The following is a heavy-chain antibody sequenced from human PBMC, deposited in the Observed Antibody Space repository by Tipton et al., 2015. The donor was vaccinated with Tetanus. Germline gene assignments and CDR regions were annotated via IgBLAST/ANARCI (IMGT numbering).Heavy chain of an antibody. J-gene: IGHJ4*02. CDR3: ATSYSNYGYDY. CDR1: GFTVSSNY. CDR2: IYSGGST. V-gene: IGHV3-66*01. D-gene: IGHD4-11*01. Sequence: SLRLSCAASGFTVSSNYMSWVRQAPGKGLEWVSVIYSGGSTYYADSVKGRFTISRDNSKNTLYLQMNGLRAEDTAVYYCATSYSNYGYDYWGQGTLVTVSS.